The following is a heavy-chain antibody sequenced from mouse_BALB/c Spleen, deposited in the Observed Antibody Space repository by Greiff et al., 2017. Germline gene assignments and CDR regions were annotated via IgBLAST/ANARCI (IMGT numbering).Heavy chain of an antibody. CDR1: GFAFSSYD. CDR3: ARHLLEAY. V-gene: IGHV5-12-1*01. J-gene: IGHJ3*01. CDR2: ISSGGGST. D-gene: IGHD2-1*01. Sequence: EVKLVESGGGLVKPGGSLKLSCAASGFAFSSYDMSWVRQTPEKRLEWVAYISSGGGSTYYPDTVKGRFTISRDNAKNTLYLQMSSLKSEDTAMYYCARHLLEAYWGQGTLVTVSA.